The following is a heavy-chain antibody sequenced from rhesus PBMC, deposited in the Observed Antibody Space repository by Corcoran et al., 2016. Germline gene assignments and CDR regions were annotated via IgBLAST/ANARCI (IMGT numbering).Heavy chain of an antibody. J-gene: IGHJ4*01. V-gene: IGHV2-95*01. Sequence: QVTLKKSGPALVKPTQTLTLTCTFSGFSISTSGPVVGWLRQPPGKALEWLASIYWNDSKYYSTSLKSRLTISKDTSKNQVVLTMTNMDPVDTATYYCARVLRYSGRSGHYWGQGVLVTVSS. CDR3: ARVLRYSGRSGHY. D-gene: IGHD6-19*01. CDR1: GFSISTSGPV. CDR2: IYWNDSK.